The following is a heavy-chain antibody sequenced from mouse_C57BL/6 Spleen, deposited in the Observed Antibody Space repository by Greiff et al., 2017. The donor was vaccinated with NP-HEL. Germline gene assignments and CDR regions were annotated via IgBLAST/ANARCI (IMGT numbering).Heavy chain of an antibody. Sequence: EVKLMESGGGLVKPGGSLKLSCAASGFTFSDYGMHWVRQAPEKGLEWVAYISSGSSTIYYVDTVKGRFTISRDNAKNTLFLQMTSLRSEDTAMYYCAKIYDGYYGYAMDYWGQGTSVTVSS. CDR2: ISSGSSTI. D-gene: IGHD2-3*01. CDR1: GFTFSDYG. J-gene: IGHJ4*01. CDR3: AKIYDGYYGYAMDY. V-gene: IGHV5-17*01.